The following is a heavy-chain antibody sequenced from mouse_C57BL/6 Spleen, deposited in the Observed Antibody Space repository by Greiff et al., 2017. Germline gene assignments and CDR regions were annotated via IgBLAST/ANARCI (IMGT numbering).Heavy chain of an antibody. V-gene: IGHV1-69*01. D-gene: IGHD1-1*01. Sequence: VQLQQPGAELVMPGASVKLSCKASGYTFTSYWMHWVKQRPGQGLEWIGEIDPSDSYTNYNQKFKGKSTLTVDKSSSTAYMQLSSLTSEDSAVYYCARVFYYYGSSRYWYFDVWGTGTTVTVSS. J-gene: IGHJ1*03. CDR1: GYTFTSYW. CDR2: IDPSDSYT. CDR3: ARVFYYYGSSRYWYFDV.